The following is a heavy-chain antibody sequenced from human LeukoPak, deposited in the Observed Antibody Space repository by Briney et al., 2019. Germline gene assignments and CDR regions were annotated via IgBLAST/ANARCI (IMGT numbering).Heavy chain of an antibody. J-gene: IGHJ4*02. CDR3: ARQPAGYYGKTGYYPYYFDY. CDR1: GGSISSYY. V-gene: IGHV4-59*08. D-gene: IGHD3-22*01. Sequence: SETLSLTCTVSGGSISSYYWSWVRQPPGKGLEWIGYIFYTGSTKYGPSLNSRVTISLDTSKNQFSLELSSVTAADTAVYYCARQPAGYYGKTGYYPYYFDYWGQGTLVTVSS. CDR2: IFYTGST.